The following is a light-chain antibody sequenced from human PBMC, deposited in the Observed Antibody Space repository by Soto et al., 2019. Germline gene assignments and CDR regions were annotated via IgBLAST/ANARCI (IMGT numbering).Light chain of an antibody. CDR1: QSVSGC. V-gene: IGKV3-11*01. CDR2: EAS. CDR3: QQRSNWPIT. J-gene: IGKJ5*01. Sequence: EIVLTQSPATLPLSPGERATLSCTASQSVSGCVAWYQQKPAQAPRLPIYEASNRATGIPARFSGSGSGTDFTLTISSLEPEDFAAYYCQQRSNWPITFGQGTRLEIK.